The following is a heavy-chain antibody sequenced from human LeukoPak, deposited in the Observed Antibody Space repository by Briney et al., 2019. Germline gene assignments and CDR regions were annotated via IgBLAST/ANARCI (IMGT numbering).Heavy chain of an antibody. J-gene: IGHJ4*02. Sequence: GGSLRLSCAASGFTFSDYYMSWIRQAPGKGLDWVTFIRSDGSDTYYADSVKGRFTISRDNFNNTLYLQMNSLRGDDSALYYCVKDSSGTFDNWGQGTLVTVSS. CDR2: IRSDGSDT. V-gene: IGHV3-30*02. D-gene: IGHD6-25*01. CDR3: VKDSSGTFDN. CDR1: GFTFSDYY.